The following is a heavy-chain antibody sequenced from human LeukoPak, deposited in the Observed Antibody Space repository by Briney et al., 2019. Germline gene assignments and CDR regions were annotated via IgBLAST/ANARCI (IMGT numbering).Heavy chain of an antibody. CDR1: GFTFSSYW. V-gene: IGHV3-7*01. J-gene: IGHJ4*02. CDR2: IKQDGSEK. Sequence: GGSLRLSCAASGFTFSSYWMSWVRQAPGKGLEWVANIKQDGSEKYYVDSVKGRFTISRDNAKNSLYLQMNSLRAEDMAVYYCATDDGITGTTHGYWGQGTLVTVSS. CDR3: ATDDGITGTTHGY. D-gene: IGHD1-20*01.